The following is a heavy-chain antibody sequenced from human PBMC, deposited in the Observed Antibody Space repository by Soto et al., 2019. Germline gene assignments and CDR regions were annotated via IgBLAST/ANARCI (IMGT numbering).Heavy chain of an antibody. CDR1: GGTFSSYA. V-gene: IGHV1-69*13. J-gene: IGHJ6*02. Sequence: SVKVSCKASGGTFSSYAISWLRQAPGQGLEWVGGIIPIFGTANYAQKFQGRVTITADESTSTAYMELSSLRSEDTAVYYCARDRSEQWLVRRSNYGMDVWGQGTTVTVSS. D-gene: IGHD6-19*01. CDR3: ARDRSEQWLVRRSNYGMDV. CDR2: IIPIFGTA.